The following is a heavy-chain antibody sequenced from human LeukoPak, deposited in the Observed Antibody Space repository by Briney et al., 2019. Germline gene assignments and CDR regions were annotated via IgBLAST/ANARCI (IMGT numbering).Heavy chain of an antibody. J-gene: IGHJ4*02. CDR2: IRSSSSTI. D-gene: IGHD5-18*01. V-gene: IGHV3-48*02. CDR3: ARDGIQLWTGAFDY. Sequence: GGSLRLSCAASGFTFSSYSMNWVSQAPGKGLEWVSYIRSSSSTIYYADSVKGRFTISRDNAKNSLYLQMNSLRDEDTAVYYCARDGIQLWTGAFDYWGQGTLVTVSS. CDR1: GFTFSSYS.